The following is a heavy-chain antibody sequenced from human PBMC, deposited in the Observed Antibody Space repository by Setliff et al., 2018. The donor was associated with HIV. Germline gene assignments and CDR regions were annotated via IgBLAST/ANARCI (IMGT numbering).Heavy chain of an antibody. D-gene: IGHD6-19*01. J-gene: IGHJ4*02. CDR1: GGSISSDNYY. Sequence: TLSLTCTVSGGSISSDNYYWSWIRQPAGKGLEWIGHINTSGSTKYNPSLKSRLTMSVDSSGNQFSLTLTSVTAADTAVYYCARDPNTGWYYLDFWGPGALVTSPQ. V-gene: IGHV4-61*09. CDR3: ARDPNTGWYYLDF. CDR2: INTSGST.